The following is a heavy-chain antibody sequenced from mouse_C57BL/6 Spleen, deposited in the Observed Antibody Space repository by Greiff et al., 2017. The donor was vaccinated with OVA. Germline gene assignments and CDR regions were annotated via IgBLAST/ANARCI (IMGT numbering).Heavy chain of an antibody. CDR3: ARNYGSPFAY. V-gene: IGHV1-80*01. Sequence: QVQLKESGAELVKPGASVKISCKASGYAFTSYWMNWVKQRPGKGLEWIGQIYPGDGDTKYNEKFKGKATLTADKSSSTAYMQLSSLTSEDSAVYFCARNYGSPFAYWGQGTLVTVSA. D-gene: IGHD1-1*01. J-gene: IGHJ3*01. CDR2: IYPGDGDT. CDR1: GYAFTSYW.